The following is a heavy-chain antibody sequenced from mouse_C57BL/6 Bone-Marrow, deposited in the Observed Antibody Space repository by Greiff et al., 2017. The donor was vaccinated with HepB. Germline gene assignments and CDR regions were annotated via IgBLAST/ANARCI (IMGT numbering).Heavy chain of an antibody. J-gene: IGHJ2*01. D-gene: IGHD4-1*01. Sequence: QVQLQQPGAELVRPGSSVKLSCKASGYTFTSYWMDWVKQRPGQGLEWIGNIYPSDSETHYNQKFKDKATLTVDKSSSTAYMQLSSLTSEDSAVYYCARLGRGGYLDYWRQGTTLTVSS. V-gene: IGHV1-61*01. CDR3: ARLGRGGYLDY. CDR2: IYPSDSET. CDR1: GYTFTSYW.